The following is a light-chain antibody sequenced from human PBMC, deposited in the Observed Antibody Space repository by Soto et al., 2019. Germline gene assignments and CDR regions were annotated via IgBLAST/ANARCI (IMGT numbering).Light chain of an antibody. Sequence: DIQLTQSPSTLSASAVDRVTITCLASQSIGTWLAWYQHRPGEGPKLLIHDASSLESGVPSRFSGSGSATEFSLTISSLESGDSGTYHCQQYATYAPSTFGQGTKVDIK. V-gene: IGKV1-5*01. CDR2: DAS. CDR3: QQYATYAPST. CDR1: QSIGTW. J-gene: IGKJ1*01.